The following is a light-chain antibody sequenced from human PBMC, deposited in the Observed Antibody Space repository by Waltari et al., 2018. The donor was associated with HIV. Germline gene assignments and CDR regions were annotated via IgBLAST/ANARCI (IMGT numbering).Light chain of an antibody. CDR1: ASPKPY. Sequence: SSELTQPPSVSVSPGQTARITCSGDASPKPYTHWFQQKPDQAPVVVIHKNTERPSGIPERFSASRSGTTVTLTITGVQTDDEADYYCLSADTSGTYVFGPGTTVTVL. CDR2: KNT. V-gene: IGLV3-25*03. J-gene: IGLJ1*01. CDR3: LSADTSGTYV.